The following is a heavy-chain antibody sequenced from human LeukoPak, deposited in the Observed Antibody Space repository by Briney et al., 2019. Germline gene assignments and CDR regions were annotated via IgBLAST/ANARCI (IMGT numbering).Heavy chain of an antibody. Sequence: GESLKISCKGSGYSFTSYWIGWVRQMPGKGLEWMGIIYPGDSDTRYSPSFQGQVTISADKSISTAYLQWSSLKASDTAMYYCARQGGSSSSGDAFDIWGQGTMVTVSS. CDR3: ARQGGSSSSGDAFDI. J-gene: IGHJ3*02. CDR2: IYPGDSDT. D-gene: IGHD6-6*01. V-gene: IGHV5-51*01. CDR1: GYSFTSYW.